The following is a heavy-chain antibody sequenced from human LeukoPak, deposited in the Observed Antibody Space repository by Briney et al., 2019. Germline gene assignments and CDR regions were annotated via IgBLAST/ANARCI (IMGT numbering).Heavy chain of an antibody. CDR2: ISAYNGNT. CDR1: GYTFTSYG. V-gene: IGHV1-18*01. Sequence: ASVKVSCKASGYTFTSYGISWVRQAPGQGLEWMGWISAYNGNTNYAQKLQGRVTMTTDTSTSTAYMELSRLRSDDTAVYYCARVAIYYYDSSTAGRLEDYWGQGTLVTVSS. D-gene: IGHD3-22*01. CDR3: ARVAIYYYDSSTAGRLEDY. J-gene: IGHJ4*02.